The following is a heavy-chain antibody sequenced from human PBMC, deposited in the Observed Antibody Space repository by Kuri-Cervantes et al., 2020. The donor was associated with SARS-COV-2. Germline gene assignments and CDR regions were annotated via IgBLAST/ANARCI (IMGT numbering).Heavy chain of an antibody. Sequence: SVKVSCKASGGTFSSYAISWVRQAPGQGLEWMGGIIPIFGTANYAQKFQGRVTITADESTSTAYMELSSLRSEDTAVYYCARGYCSSTSCYYYFDYWGQGTLVTVSS. CDR3: ARGYCSSTSCYYYFDY. CDR1: GGTFSSYA. D-gene: IGHD2-2*01. J-gene: IGHJ4*02. CDR2: IIPIFGTA. V-gene: IGHV1-69*13.